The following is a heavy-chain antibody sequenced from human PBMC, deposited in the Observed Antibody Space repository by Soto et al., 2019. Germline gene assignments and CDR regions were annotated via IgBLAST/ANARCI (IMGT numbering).Heavy chain of an antibody. D-gene: IGHD3-22*01. CDR3: AKSQGMYEYDSSGYYHYDY. V-gene: IGHV3-23*01. CDR2: ISGSGVST. Sequence: GGSLRLSCAASGFTFSSYAMSWVRQAPGKGLEWVSAISGSGVSTYYADSVKGRFTISRDNSKNTLYLQMNSLRAEDTAVYYCAKSQGMYEYDSSGYYHYDYWGQGTLVTVSS. J-gene: IGHJ4*02. CDR1: GFTFSSYA.